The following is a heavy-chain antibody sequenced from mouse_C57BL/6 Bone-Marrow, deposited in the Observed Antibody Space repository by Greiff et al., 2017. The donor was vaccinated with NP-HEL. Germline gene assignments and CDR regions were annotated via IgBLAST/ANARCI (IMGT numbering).Heavy chain of an antibody. CDR3: TRERVYYGNYVGYYAMDY. CDR1: GFTFSSYP. J-gene: IGHJ4*01. V-gene: IGHV5-9-1*02. CDR2: ISSGGDYI. Sequence: DVKLVESGEGLVKPGGSLKLSCAASGFTFSSYPMSWVRQTPEKRLEWVAYISSGGDYIYYADTVKGRFTISRDNARNTLYLQMSSLKSEDTAMYYCTRERVYYGNYVGYYAMDYWGQGTSVTVSS. D-gene: IGHD2-1*01.